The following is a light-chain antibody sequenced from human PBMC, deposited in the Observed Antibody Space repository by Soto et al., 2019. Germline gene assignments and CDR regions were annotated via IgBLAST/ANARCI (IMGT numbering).Light chain of an antibody. CDR1: QSVNSRY. V-gene: IGKV3-20*01. J-gene: IGKJ2*01. Sequence: EIVLTQSPGTLSLSPGERATLYCRASQSVNSRYLAWYQQKPGQAPRLLIYGASSRATGIPDRFSGSGSGTDFTLTISRLEPEDFAVYYCQQYGSSQYTFGQVTKLEIK. CDR2: GAS. CDR3: QQYGSSQYT.